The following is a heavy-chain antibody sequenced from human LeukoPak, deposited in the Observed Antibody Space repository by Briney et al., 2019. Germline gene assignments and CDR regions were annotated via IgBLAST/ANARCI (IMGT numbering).Heavy chain of an antibody. Sequence: GGSLRLSCAASGFTFSSYAMHTVRQAPGKGLGWGAVISYDGSNKYYADSVKGRFTIPRDNSKNSLYLQMNSLRAEDTAVYYCARALRSSSWYGFDYWGQGTLVTVSS. J-gene: IGHJ4*02. D-gene: IGHD6-13*01. V-gene: IGHV3-30*04. CDR2: ISYDGSNK. CDR3: ARALRSSSWYGFDY. CDR1: GFTFSSYA.